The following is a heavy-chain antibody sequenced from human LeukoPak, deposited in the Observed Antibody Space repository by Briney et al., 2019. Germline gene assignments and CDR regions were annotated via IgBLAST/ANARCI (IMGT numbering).Heavy chain of an antibody. D-gene: IGHD3-3*01. CDR3: ARTRVGVVIDYFGY. Sequence: GGSLRLSCAASGFTFSSYSMNWVRQAPGEGLEWVSSISYSSGYIYYADSVKGRFTISRDNAKNSLYLQMNSLRAEDTAVFYCARTRVGVVIDYFGYWGQGTLVTVSS. V-gene: IGHV3-21*01. CDR2: ISYSSGYI. J-gene: IGHJ4*02. CDR1: GFTFSSYS.